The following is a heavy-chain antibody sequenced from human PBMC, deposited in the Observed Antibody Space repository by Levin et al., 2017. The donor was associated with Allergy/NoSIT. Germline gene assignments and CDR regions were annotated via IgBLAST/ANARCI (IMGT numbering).Heavy chain of an antibody. D-gene: IGHD3-10*01. CDR2: IYYNGNT. V-gene: IGHV4-39*01. J-gene: IGHJ4*02. CDR1: GDSISSSNYY. CDR3: ARPSLVRGESEY. Sequence: SETLSLTCTVSGDSISSSNYYWGWIRQPPGKGLEWIGSIYYNGNTYYNPSLKSRITISIDASKNQFSLRLSSVTAADTAVVYCARPSLVRGESEYWGQGTLVTVSS.